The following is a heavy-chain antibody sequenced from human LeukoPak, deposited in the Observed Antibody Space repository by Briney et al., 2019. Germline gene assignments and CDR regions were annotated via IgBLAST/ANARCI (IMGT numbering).Heavy chain of an antibody. V-gene: IGHV1-69*13. D-gene: IGHD2-21*01. J-gene: IGHJ6*03. CDR3: ARCGGAYYYYYYMDV. CDR1: GGTFSSYA. Sequence: GASVKVSCKASGGTFSSYAISWVRQAPGQGLEWMGGIIPIFGTANYAQKFQGRVTITADESTSTAYMELSSLRSEDTAVYYCARCGGAYYYYYYMDVWGKGTTVTISS. CDR2: IIPIFGTA.